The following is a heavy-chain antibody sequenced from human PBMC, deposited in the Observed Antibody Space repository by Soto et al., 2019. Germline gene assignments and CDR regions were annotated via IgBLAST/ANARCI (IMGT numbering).Heavy chain of an antibody. V-gene: IGHV3-23*01. CDR1: GFTFSSYA. D-gene: IGHD3-3*01. CDR3: ANQLNYDFWSGYYTPELDY. J-gene: IGHJ4*02. Sequence: PGGSLRLSCAASGFTFSSYAMSWVRQAPGKGLEWVSAISGSGGSTYYADSVKGRFTISRDNSKNTLYLQMNSLRAEDTAVYYCANQLNYDFWSGYYTPELDYWGQGTLVTVSS. CDR2: ISGSGGST.